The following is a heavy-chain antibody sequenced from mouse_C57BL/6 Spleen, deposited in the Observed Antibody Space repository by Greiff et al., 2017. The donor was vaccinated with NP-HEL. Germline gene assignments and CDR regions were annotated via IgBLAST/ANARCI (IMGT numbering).Heavy chain of an antibody. CDR1: GYTFTDYY. J-gene: IGHJ4*01. CDR3: ARRIVYGNYGGLYAMDY. CDR2: INPNNGGT. D-gene: IGHD2-1*01. V-gene: IGHV1-26*01. Sequence: EVQLQQSGPELVKPGASVKISCKASGYTFTDYYMNWVKQSHGKSLEWIGDINPNNGGTSYNQKFKGKATLTVDKSSSTAYMELRSLTSEDSAVYYGARRIVYGNYGGLYAMDYWGQGTSVTVSS.